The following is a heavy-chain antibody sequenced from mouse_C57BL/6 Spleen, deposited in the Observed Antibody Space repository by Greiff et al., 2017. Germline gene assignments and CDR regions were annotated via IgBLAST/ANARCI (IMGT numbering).Heavy chain of an antibody. CDR2: IDPEDGDT. CDR1: GFNIKDYY. CDR3: TSMVTTKEVLGY. V-gene: IGHV14-1*01. D-gene: IGHD2-2*01. J-gene: IGHJ2*01. Sequence: VQLQQSGAELVRPGASVKLSCTASGFNIKDYYMHWVKQRPEQGLEWIGRIDPEDGDTEYAPKFQGKATMTADTSSNTAYLQLSSLTSEDTAVYYCTSMVTTKEVLGYWGQGTTLTVSS.